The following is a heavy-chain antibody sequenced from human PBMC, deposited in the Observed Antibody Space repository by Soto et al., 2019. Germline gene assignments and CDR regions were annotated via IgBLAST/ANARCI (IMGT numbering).Heavy chain of an antibody. CDR3: ARGGPGIVGAHAFDI. J-gene: IGHJ3*02. D-gene: IGHD1-26*01. CDR1: GFNVSSNY. CDR2: IYSGGST. Sequence: GGSLRLSCAASGFNVSSNYMSWVRPAPGKGLEWVSVIYSGGSTYYADSVKGRFTISRDNSKNTLYLQMNSLRAEDTAVYYCARGGPGIVGAHAFDIWGQGTMVTVSS. V-gene: IGHV3-53*01.